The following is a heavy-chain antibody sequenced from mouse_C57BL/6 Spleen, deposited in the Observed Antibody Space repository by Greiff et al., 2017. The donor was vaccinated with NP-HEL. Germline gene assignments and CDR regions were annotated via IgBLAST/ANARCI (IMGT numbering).Heavy chain of an antibody. D-gene: IGHD1-1*01. CDR3: ARMLRGAMDY. Sequence: EVKLVESGGGLVQPGGSLKLSCAASGFTFSDYYMYWVRQTPEKRLEWVAYISNGGGSTYYPDTVKGRFTISRDNAKNTLYLQMSRLKSEDTAMYYCARMLRGAMDYWGQGTSVTVSS. CDR2: ISNGGGST. V-gene: IGHV5-12*01. CDR1: GFTFSDYY. J-gene: IGHJ4*01.